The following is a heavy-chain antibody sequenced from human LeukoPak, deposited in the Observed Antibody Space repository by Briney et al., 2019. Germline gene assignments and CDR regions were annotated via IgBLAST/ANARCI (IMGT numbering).Heavy chain of an antibody. CDR2: ISGSSTYI. CDR3: ARDMGHYYDSSGAVDF. D-gene: IGHD3-22*01. CDR1: GFTFSSYA. Sequence: GGSLRLSCAASGFTFSSYAMSWVRQAPGKGLEWVSSISGSSTYIYYADSVKGRFTISRDNAKNSLYLQMNSLRAEDTAVYYCARDMGHYYDSSGAVDFWGQGTLVTVSS. V-gene: IGHV3-21*01. J-gene: IGHJ4*02.